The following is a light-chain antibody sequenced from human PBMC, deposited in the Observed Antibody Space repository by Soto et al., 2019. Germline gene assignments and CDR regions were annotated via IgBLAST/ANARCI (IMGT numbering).Light chain of an antibody. CDR2: GAS. V-gene: IGKV3-20*01. Sequence: EIVLTQSPGTLSLSPGERATLSCRASQSVSSSYLAWYQQKPGQAPRLLIYGASSRATGIPDRFSGSGSGTDFTLTISRLEPEDSAVYNCQQYGSSPYTFGQGTKLEIK. CDR3: QQYGSSPYT. CDR1: QSVSSSY. J-gene: IGKJ2*01.